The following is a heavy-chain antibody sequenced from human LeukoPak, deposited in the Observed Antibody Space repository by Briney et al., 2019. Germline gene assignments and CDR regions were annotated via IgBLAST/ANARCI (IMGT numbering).Heavy chain of an antibody. Sequence: SQTLSPTCPLSARSITIYSSRCIRPPARSGRGWNGRIYTSGSTNYNPSLKSRVTMSVDTSNDQFSLKLSSVTAADTAVYYCARDGPVAGTYYYYGMDVWGQGTTVTVSS. CDR3: ARDGPVAGTYYYYGMDV. D-gene: IGHD6-19*01. CDR2: IYTSGST. V-gene: IGHV4-4*07. J-gene: IGHJ6*02. CDR1: ARSITIYS.